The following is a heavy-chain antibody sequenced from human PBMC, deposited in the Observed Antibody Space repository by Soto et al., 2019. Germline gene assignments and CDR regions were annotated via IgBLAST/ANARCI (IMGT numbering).Heavy chain of an antibody. CDR3: ARAGAKYGDYHNWSDP. V-gene: IGHV4-4*07. CDR2: IYTSGST. CDR1: GGSISSYY. D-gene: IGHD4-17*01. Sequence: SETLSLTCTVSGGSISSYYWSWIRQPAGKGLEWIGRIYTSGSTNYNPSLKSRVTMSVDTSKNQFSLKLSSVTAADTAVYYCARAGAKYGDYHNWSDPWGQGTLVTVSS. J-gene: IGHJ5*02.